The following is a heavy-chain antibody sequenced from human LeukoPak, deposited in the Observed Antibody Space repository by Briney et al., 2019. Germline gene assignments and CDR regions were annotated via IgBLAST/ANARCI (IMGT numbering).Heavy chain of an antibody. CDR3: ARDISSGYYDAFDI. CDR2: IYSGGST. J-gene: IGHJ3*02. Sequence: GGSLRLSCAASGFTVSSNYMSWVRQAPGKGLEWVSIIYSGGSTYYADSVKGRFTISRDNSKNTSYLQMNSLRAEDTAVYYCARDISSGYYDAFDIWGQGTMVTVSS. V-gene: IGHV3-66*01. CDR1: GFTVSSNY. D-gene: IGHD3-22*01.